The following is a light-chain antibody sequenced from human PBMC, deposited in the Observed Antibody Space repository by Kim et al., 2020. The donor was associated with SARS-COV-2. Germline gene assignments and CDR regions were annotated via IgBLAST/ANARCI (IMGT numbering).Light chain of an antibody. V-gene: IGLV2-8*01. CDR3: ISYAGSNRLI. J-gene: IGLJ2*01. CDR2: EVN. CDR1: SSDVVGYNY. Sequence: GQSVTISCTGTSSDVVGYNYVSWHQQHPGKAPKLMIYEVNKRPSGVPDRFSGSKSGNTASLTVSGLQAEDEAQYYCISYAGSNRLIFGGGTQLTVL.